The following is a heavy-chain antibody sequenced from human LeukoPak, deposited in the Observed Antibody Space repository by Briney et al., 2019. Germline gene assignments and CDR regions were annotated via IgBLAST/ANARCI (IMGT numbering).Heavy chain of an antibody. D-gene: IGHD3-22*01. Sequence: QTGGSLRLSCAASGFTVSNNYMNWVRQAPGKGLEWVSVIYSGGTTYYADSVKGRFTISRDDSKNTVYLQMNSLRAEDTAVYYCARDYYDSSGYSYFDYWGQGTLVTVSS. J-gene: IGHJ4*02. CDR2: IYSGGTT. CDR3: ARDYYDSSGYSYFDY. V-gene: IGHV3-53*01. CDR1: GFTVSNNY.